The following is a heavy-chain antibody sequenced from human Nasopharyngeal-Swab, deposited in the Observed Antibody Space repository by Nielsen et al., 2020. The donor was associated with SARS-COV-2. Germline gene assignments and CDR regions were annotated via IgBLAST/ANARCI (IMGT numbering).Heavy chain of an antibody. D-gene: IGHD3-10*01. Sequence: GESLKISCEGSGYSFSNYWISWVPQVPGKGLEWMGKVDPSDSYTDYSPSLRGHVTISVDRSISTAYLQWSSLKASDTAMYYCARQYQNYFGSGDYHGAFDIWGQGTMVTVSS. CDR3: ARQYQNYFGSGDYHGAFDI. V-gene: IGHV5-10-1*01. J-gene: IGHJ3*02. CDR1: GYSFSNYW. CDR2: VDPSDSYT.